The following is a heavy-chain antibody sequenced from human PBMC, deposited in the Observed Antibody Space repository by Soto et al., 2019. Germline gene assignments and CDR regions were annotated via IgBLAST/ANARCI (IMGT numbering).Heavy chain of an antibody. CDR2: FRSGGDDDTT. J-gene: IGHJ4*02. V-gene: IGHV3-23*01. CDR3: AKKVNSGSGSQFFDY. Sequence: GGSLRLSCAASGFTFSSYSMSWVRQAPGKGLEWVSGFRSGGDDDTTYYADSVRGRFTISRDNSKNTLFLQMISLRAEDTAIYYCAKKVNSGSGSQFFDYWGQGTLVTVSS. D-gene: IGHD3-10*01. CDR1: GFTFSSYS.